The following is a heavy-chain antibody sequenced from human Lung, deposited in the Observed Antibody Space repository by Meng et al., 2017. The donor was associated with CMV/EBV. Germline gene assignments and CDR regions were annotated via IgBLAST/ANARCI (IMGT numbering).Heavy chain of an antibody. CDR3: ARHQNGGTYPLDY. V-gene: IGHV4-59*08. D-gene: IGHD3-16*02. CDR2: NYYSGST. Sequence: QVALTESGPGLVKPSETLSPTCACSGGSISTYYWSWIRQPPGKGLEWIGNNYYSGSTNYNPSLASRVTITVDSSKNQFSLKLSSVTAADTAVYYCARHQNGGTYPLDYWGQGTLVTVSS. CDR1: GGSISTYY. J-gene: IGHJ4*02.